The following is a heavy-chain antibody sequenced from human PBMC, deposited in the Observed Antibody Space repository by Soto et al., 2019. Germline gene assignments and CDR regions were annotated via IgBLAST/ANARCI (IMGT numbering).Heavy chain of an antibody. CDR2: ISYDGSNK. D-gene: IGHD5-12*01. V-gene: IGHV3-30*03. CDR3: AMGPGIVATSEDYFDY. Sequence: GGSLRLSCAASGFTFSSYGMHWVRQAPGKGLEWVAVISYDGSNKYYADSVKGRFTISRDNSKNTLYLQMNSLRAEDTAVYYCAMGPGIVATSEDYFDYWGQGTLVTVSS. CDR1: GFTFSSYG. J-gene: IGHJ4*02.